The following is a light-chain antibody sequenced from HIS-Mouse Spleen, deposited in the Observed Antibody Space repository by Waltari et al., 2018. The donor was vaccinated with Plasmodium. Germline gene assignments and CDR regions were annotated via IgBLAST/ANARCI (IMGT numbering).Light chain of an antibody. CDR3: QAWDSSTAFYV. V-gene: IGLV3-1*01. Sequence: SYALTQPPSVSVSPGQTASITCSGDKLGDKYACWYQQQPGQSPVPVIYQDSKRPSGIPERFSGSNSGNTATLTISGTQAMDEADYYCQAWDSSTAFYVFGTGTKVTVL. CDR1: KLGDKY. J-gene: IGLJ1*01. CDR2: QDS.